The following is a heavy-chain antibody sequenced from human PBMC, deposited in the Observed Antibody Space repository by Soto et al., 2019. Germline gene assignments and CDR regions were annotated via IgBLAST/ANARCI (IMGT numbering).Heavy chain of an antibody. CDR1: GYTFTSYG. CDR2: IYPYYGGT. J-gene: IGHJ4*02. D-gene: IGHD2-15*01. CDR3: ARSGGYCSGGACPYYFDY. V-gene: IGHV1-18*01. Sequence: ASVKVSCKASGYTFTSYGISWVRQAPGQGLEWMGWIYPYYGGTNYAQNLQGRVTMTADTSTSTAYMELRSLRSDDTAVYFCARSGGYCSGGACPYYFDYWGQGTRVTVSS.